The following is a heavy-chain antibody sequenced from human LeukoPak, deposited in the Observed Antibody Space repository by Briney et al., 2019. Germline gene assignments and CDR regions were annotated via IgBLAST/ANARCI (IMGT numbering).Heavy chain of an antibody. D-gene: IGHD4-11*01. J-gene: IGHJ3*01. CDR1: GYSISRGHY. Sequence: SETLSLTCTVSGYSISRGHYWGWIRQPPGKGPEWIGSISQSGTTYYNPSLKSRVTISVDTSKNQFSLKLSSVTAADTAVYYCARDDYNNYDIFDFWGQGTMVTVSS. CDR3: ARDDYNNYDIFDF. V-gene: IGHV4-38-2*02. CDR2: ISQSGTT.